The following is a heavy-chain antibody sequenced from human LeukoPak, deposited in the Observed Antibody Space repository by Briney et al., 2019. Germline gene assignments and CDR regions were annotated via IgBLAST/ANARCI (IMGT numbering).Heavy chain of an antibody. Sequence: GGSLRLSCAASGFTVSSNYMSWVRQAPGKGLEWVSVIYSGGSTYYADSVKGRFTISRDNSKNTLYLQMNSLRAEDTAVYYCARLYSRPNWFDPWGQGTLVTVSS. J-gene: IGHJ5*02. V-gene: IGHV3-53*01. D-gene: IGHD6-13*01. CDR2: IYSGGST. CDR1: GFTVSSNY. CDR3: ARLYSRPNWFDP.